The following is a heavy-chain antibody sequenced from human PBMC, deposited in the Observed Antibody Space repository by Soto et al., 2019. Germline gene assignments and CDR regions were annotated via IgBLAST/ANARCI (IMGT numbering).Heavy chain of an antibody. J-gene: IGHJ4*02. CDR1: GGSISSSSYY. CDR2: IYYSGST. CDR3: ARRDFSPREGNPDY. Sequence: SETLSLTCTVSGGSISSSSYYWGWIRQPPGKGLEWIVSIYYSGSTYYNPSLKSRVTISVDTSKNQFSLKLSSVTAADTAVYYCARRDFSPREGNPDYWGQGTLVTVSS. V-gene: IGHV4-39*01. D-gene: IGHD3-3*01.